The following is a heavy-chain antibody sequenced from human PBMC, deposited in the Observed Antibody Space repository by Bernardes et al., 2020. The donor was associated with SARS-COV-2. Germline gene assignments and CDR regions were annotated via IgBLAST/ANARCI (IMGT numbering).Heavy chain of an antibody. CDR3: ARRMRWFDP. CDR2: IYYSGNT. CDR1: GDSISSSHYY. V-gene: IGHV4-39*01. J-gene: IGHJ5*02. Sequence: SESLSLTCTVSGDSISSSHYYWGWIRQPLGWGLEWIGSIYYSGNTYYNASLKSRVTISVDTSKNQFSLKLSSVTAADTAVYYYARRMRWFDPWGQGTLVTVSS.